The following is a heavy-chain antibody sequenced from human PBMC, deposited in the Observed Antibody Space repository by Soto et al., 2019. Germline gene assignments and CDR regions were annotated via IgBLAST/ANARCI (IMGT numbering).Heavy chain of an antibody. J-gene: IGHJ4*02. CDR3: ATGKGNPSYFAY. V-gene: IGHV3-23*01. Sequence: EVQLLESGGGVVQPGGSLRLSCAASGFTFSSYSMSWVRQAPGKGLEWVSIISGNSVTIGYADSAKGRFTISRDNSKNMLYLQMGSLRAEDTAVYYCATGKGNPSYFAYWGQGTLVTVSS. CDR1: GFTFSSYS. CDR2: ISGNSVTI. D-gene: IGHD1-1*01.